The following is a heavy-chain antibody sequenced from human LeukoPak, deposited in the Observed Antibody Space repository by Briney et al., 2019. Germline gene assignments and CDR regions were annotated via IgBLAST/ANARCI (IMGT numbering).Heavy chain of an antibody. CDR2: ISWDGGST. D-gene: IGHD3-22*01. CDR1: GFTFDDYA. CDR3: AKDISPDTGVVITTAGFDP. Sequence: GGSLRLSCAASGFTFDDYAMHWVRQAPGKGLEWVSLISWDGGSTYYADSVKGRFTISRDNSKNSLYLQMNSLRAEDTALYYCAKDISPDTGVVITTAGFDPWGQGTLVTVSS. V-gene: IGHV3-43D*03. J-gene: IGHJ5*02.